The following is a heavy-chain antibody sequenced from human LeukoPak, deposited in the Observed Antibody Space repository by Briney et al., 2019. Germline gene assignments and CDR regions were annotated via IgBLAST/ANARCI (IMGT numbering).Heavy chain of an antibody. D-gene: IGHD1-26*01. J-gene: IGHJ4*02. CDR3: ARSLGGAYDY. CDR2: INIDGSNT. V-gene: IGHV3-74*01. CDR1: GFPFSSYW. Sequence: GGSLRLSCAASGFPFSSYWMHWARQAPGKGLMWVSRINIDGSNTNYADSVKGRFTISRDNAKNTLYLQMDSLRAEDTAVYYCARSLGGAYDYWGQGTLVTVSS.